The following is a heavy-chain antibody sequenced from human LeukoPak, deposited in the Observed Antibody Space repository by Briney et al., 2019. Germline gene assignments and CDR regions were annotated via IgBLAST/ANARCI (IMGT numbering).Heavy chain of an antibody. J-gene: IGHJ4*02. CDR1: GGSFSGYY. Sequence: PSETLSLTCAVYGGSFSGYYWSWIRQPPGKGLEWIGEINHSGSTNYNTSLKSRVTISVDTSKNQFSLKLSSVTAADTAVYYCAAACNHHEAGKTSDFDYWGQGTLVTVSS. V-gene: IGHV4-34*01. CDR2: INHSGST. CDR3: AAACNHHEAGKTSDFDY. D-gene: IGHD6-13*01.